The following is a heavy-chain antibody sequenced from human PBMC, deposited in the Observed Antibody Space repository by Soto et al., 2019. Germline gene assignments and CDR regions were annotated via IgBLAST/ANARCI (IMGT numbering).Heavy chain of an antibody. CDR2: INHSGST. CDR3: ESGYGHTAAEGWLDP. Sequence: SETLSLTCAVYGGSFSGYYWSWIRQPPGKGLEWIGEINHSGSTNYNPSLKSRVTISVDTSKNQFSLKLSSVTAADTAVYYCESGYGHTAAEGWLDPSGQGTLVTVSS. D-gene: IGHD5-18*01. J-gene: IGHJ5*02. CDR1: GGSFSGYY. V-gene: IGHV4-34*01.